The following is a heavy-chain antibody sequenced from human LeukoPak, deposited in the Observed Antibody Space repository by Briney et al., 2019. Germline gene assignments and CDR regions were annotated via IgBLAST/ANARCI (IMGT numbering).Heavy chain of an antibody. Sequence: GASVTVSCKASGYTFTGYYMHWVRQAPGQGLEWMGWINPNSGGTNYAQKFQGRVTMTRDTSISTAYMELSRLRSDDTAVYYCASSRGRPNSSYHGRAVGGKGPRLPVPS. CDR1: GYTFTGYY. V-gene: IGHV1-2*02. CDR3: ASSRGRPNSSYHGRAV. J-gene: IGHJ6*04. CDR2: INPNSGGT.